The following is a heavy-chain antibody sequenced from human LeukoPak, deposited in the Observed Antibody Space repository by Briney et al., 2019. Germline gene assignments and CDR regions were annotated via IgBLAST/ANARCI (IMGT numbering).Heavy chain of an antibody. D-gene: IGHD3-3*01. CDR3: ARAGGTIFGVVITASDY. J-gene: IGHJ4*02. CDR1: GYTFTGYY. V-gene: IGHV1-2*02. CDR2: MNPNSGGT. Sequence: ASVKVSCKASGYTFTGYYMHWVRQAPGQGLEWMGWMNPNSGGTNYAQKFQGRVTMTRDTSISTAYMELSRLRSDDTAVYYCARAGGTIFGVVITASDYWGQGTLVTVSS.